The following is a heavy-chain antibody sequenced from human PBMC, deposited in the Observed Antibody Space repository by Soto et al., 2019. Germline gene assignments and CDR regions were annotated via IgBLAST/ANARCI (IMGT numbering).Heavy chain of an antibody. CDR3: ARILGADRDTAMVTGDY. V-gene: IGHV4-4*02. J-gene: IGHJ4*02. CDR1: GGSISSSNW. CDR2: IYHSGST. D-gene: IGHD5-18*01. Sequence: QVQLQESGPGLVKPSGTLSLTCAVSGGSISSSNWWSWVRQPPGKGLEWIGEIYHSGSTNYNPSLNSRVTISVDKSKTQFSLKLSSVTAADTAVYYCARILGADRDTAMVTGDYWGQGTRVTVSS.